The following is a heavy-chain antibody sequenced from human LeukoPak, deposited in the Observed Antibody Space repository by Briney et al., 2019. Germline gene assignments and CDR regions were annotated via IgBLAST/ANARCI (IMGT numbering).Heavy chain of an antibody. CDR1: GFTFSSFG. CDR2: ISDSGGST. J-gene: IGHJ6*02. CDR3: VRGYSFGPYGMDV. V-gene: IGHV3-64D*09. Sequence: GGSLRLSCAASGFTFSSFGMHWVRQAPGKGLEYVSAISDSGGSTYYADSVKGRFTISRDNSKNTLYLQMSSLRAEDTAVYFCVRGYSFGPYGMDVWGQGTTVTVSS. D-gene: IGHD2-15*01.